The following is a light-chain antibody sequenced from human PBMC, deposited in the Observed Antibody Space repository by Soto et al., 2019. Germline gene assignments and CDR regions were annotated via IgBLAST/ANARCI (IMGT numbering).Light chain of an antibody. Sequence: QSALTPLASVSGSPGHSITISCTGASSDVGGFNFVSWYQQHPGKAPKLLIYEVIKRPSWISDRFSGSKSGNTASLTISELQTEDEADYYCSSYTNSITLKFGGGTKVTVL. CDR2: EVI. V-gene: IGLV2-14*03. CDR1: SSDVGGFNF. J-gene: IGLJ2*01. CDR3: SSYTNSITLK.